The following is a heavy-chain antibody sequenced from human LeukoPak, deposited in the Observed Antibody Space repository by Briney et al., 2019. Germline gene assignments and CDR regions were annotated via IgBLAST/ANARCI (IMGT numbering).Heavy chain of an antibody. CDR3: AKGPYCGGGTCFSLGEFDP. V-gene: IGHV3-43*01. Sequence: GGSLRLSCAASGFSFDDYTMHWVRQAPGKGLEWVSLINWDGGNTYSADPVKGRFTISRDNSKNTLYLQMNSVRADDTAVYHCAKGPYCGGGTCFSLGEFDPWGQGTLVTVSS. CDR1: GFSFDDYT. CDR2: INWDGGNT. J-gene: IGHJ5*02. D-gene: IGHD2-15*01.